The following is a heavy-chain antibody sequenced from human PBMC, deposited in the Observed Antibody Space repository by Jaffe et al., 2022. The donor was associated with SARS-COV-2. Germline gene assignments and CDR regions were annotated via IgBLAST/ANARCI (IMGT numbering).Heavy chain of an antibody. J-gene: IGHJ6*02. CDR1: GFTLSRSW. CDR3: AVNFGVSYYYAMDV. CDR2: INTDGSVT. V-gene: IGHV3-74*01. D-gene: IGHD3-3*01. Sequence: EVQLVESGGGLVQPGGSLRLSCAGSGFTLSRSWMHWVRQAPGKGLVWVSRINTDGSVTTYADSVRGRFTISRDNDRNTLYLQMNSLTAEDSALYYCAVNFGVSYYYAMDVWGQGTTVTVSS.